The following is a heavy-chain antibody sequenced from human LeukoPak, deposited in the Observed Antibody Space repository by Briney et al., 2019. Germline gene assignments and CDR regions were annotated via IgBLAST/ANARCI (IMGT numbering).Heavy chain of an antibody. Sequence: GGSLRLSCAASGFIFSSYSMNWVRQAPGRGLEWVSSISSTSTYIYYADSVKGRFTISRGNANNSLYLQMNSLRAEDTAVYYCARIDVGATGFDYWGQGTLVTVSS. V-gene: IGHV3-21*01. CDR1: GFIFSSYS. D-gene: IGHD1-26*01. CDR2: ISSTSTYI. J-gene: IGHJ4*02. CDR3: ARIDVGATGFDY.